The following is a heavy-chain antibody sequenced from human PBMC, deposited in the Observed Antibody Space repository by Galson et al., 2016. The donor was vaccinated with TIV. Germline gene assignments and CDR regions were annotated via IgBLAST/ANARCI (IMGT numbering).Heavy chain of an antibody. Sequence: SLRLSCAASGFNFRSDGMHWARQAPGRGLEWVAFVRYDGGNIHYADAVKGRFIISRDNSKNTLYLQMNSLRVEDTAVYYCARDRGFSSWSWTFNSWGQGTLVTVSS. D-gene: IGHD6-6*01. CDR2: VRYDGGNI. V-gene: IGHV3-30*02. CDR1: GFNFRSDG. CDR3: ARDRGFSSWSWTFNS. J-gene: IGHJ5*01.